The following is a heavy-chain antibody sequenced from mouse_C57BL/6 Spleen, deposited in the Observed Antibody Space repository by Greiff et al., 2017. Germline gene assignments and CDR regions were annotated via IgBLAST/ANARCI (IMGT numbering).Heavy chain of an antibody. Sequence: VKLMESGAELARPGASVKMSCKASGYTFTSYTMHWVKQRPGQGLEWIGYINPSSGYTKYNQKFKDKATLTADKSSSTAYMQLSSLTSEDSAVYYCARHGYSFAYWGQGTLVTVSA. J-gene: IGHJ3*01. V-gene: IGHV1-4*01. CDR1: GYTFTSYT. CDR3: ARHGYSFAY. D-gene: IGHD2-3*01. CDR2: INPSSGYT.